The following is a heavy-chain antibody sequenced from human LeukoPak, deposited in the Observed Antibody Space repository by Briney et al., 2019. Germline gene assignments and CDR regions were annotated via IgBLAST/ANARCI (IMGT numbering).Heavy chain of an antibody. V-gene: IGHV3-33*01. Sequence: PGGSLRLSCAASGFTFSSYAMHWVRQAPGKGLEWVAVVWYDGSKTYSADSVKDRITISRDDSKNTLYLQMNSLRAEDTAVYYCARGVDYYDSSGTIDYWGQGTLVTVSS. D-gene: IGHD3-22*01. CDR3: ARGVDYYDSSGTIDY. CDR1: GFTFSSYA. J-gene: IGHJ4*02. CDR2: VWYDGSKT.